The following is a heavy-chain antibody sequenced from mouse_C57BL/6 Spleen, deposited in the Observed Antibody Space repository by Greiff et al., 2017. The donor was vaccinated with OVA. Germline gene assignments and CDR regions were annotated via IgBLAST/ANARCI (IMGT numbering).Heavy chain of an antibody. Sequence: VQLQQSGAELARPGASVKMSCKASGYTFTSYTMHWVKQRPGQGLEWIGYINPSSGYTKYNQKFKDKATLTADKSSSTAYMQLSSLTSEDSAVYYCARDGLLLWYFDVWGTGTTVTVSS. V-gene: IGHV1-4*01. CDR1: GYTFTSYT. D-gene: IGHD2-3*01. CDR2: INPSSGYT. J-gene: IGHJ1*03. CDR3: ARDGLLLWYFDV.